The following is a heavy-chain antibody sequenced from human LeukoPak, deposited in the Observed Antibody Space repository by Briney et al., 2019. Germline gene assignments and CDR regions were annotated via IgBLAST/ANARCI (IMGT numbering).Heavy chain of an antibody. CDR1: GGTFSSYA. Sequence: ASVKVSCKASGGTFSSYAISWVRQAPGQGLERMGGIIPILGIANYAQKFQGRVTITADKSTSTAYMELSSLRSEDTAVYYCARGTAAAGTDYWGQGTLVTVSS. D-gene: IGHD6-13*01. V-gene: IGHV1-69*04. J-gene: IGHJ4*02. CDR2: IIPILGIA. CDR3: ARGTAAAGTDY.